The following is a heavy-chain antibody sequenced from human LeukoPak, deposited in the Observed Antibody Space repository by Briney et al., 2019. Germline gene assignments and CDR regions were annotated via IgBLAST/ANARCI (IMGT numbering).Heavy chain of an antibody. Sequence: PGGSLRVSCAAPGFTFSDYWIHWVFQAPGKGLVCVSRIKTDKGSTNYADSVRGGFTISRDNPKKKPCLQMNSRRAKDTVVYYCARGRIAGWPDSWGQGALVTVSS. CDR2: IKTDKGST. V-gene: IGHV3-74*01. CDR3: ARGRIAGWPDS. CDR1: GFTFSDYW. D-gene: IGHD6-19*01. J-gene: IGHJ5*01.